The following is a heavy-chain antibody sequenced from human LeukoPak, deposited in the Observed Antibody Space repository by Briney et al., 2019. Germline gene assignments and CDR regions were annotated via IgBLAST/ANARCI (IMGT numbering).Heavy chain of an antibody. CDR1: GASISSSSYY. CDR2: IYYSGSP. D-gene: IGHD3-10*01. CDR3: ARHVGFITMVRGVINNNWFDP. J-gene: IGHJ5*02. V-gene: IGHV4-39*01. Sequence: SETLSLTCTVSGASISSSSYYWAWIRQPPGKGLEWIGSIYYSGSPYYNPSLKSRVTISVDTSKKQFSLKLSSVTAADTAVYYCARHVGFITMVRGVINNNWFDPWGQGTLVTVSS.